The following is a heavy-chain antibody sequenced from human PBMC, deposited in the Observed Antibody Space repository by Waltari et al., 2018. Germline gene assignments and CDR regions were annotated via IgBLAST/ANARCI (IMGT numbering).Heavy chain of an antibody. J-gene: IGHJ6*02. Sequence: EVQLLESGGGLVQPGGSLRLSCAASGFTFSSYAMSWVRQAPGKGLEWVSAISGSGGRTYYADSVKGRFTISRDNSKNTLYLQMNSLRAEDTAVYYCAKGGAGRRDYGMDVWGQGTTVTVSS. V-gene: IGHV3-23*01. D-gene: IGHD6-19*01. CDR3: AKGGAGRRDYGMDV. CDR2: ISGSGGRT. CDR1: GFTFSSYA.